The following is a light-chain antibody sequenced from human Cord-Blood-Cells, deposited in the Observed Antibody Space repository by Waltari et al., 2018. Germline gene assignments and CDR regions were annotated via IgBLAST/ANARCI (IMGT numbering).Light chain of an antibody. CDR3: MIWHSSAWV. J-gene: IGLJ3*02. CDR2: YKSDSDK. V-gene: IGLV5-45*02. CDR1: SGTNVGTSR. Sequence: QAVLTQPSSLSASPGASASLTCTLRSGTNVGTSRIYWYQPKPGSPPQYLLRYKSDSDKQQGSGVPSRFSGSKDASANAGILLISGLQSEDEADYYCMIWHSSAWVFGGGTKLTVL.